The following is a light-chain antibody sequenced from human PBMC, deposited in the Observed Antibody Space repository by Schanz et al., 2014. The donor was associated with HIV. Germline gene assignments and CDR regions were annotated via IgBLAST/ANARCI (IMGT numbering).Light chain of an antibody. CDR1: SGDVGRYDQ. CDR3: SSYTTSPTLSYV. Sequence: QSALTQPASVSGSLGQSITISCTGTSGDVGRYDQSPRPQQHPGQAPKLLIYDVTYRPSGISNRFSGSKSGYTASLTISGLQADDEADYYCSSYTTSPTLSYVFGTGTKLTVL. CDR2: DVT. J-gene: IGLJ1*01. V-gene: IGLV2-14*03.